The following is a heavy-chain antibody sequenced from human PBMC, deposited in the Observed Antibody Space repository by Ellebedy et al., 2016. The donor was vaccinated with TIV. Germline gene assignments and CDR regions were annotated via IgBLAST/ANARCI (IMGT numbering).Heavy chain of an antibody. CDR1: GFTFSSYA. CDR2: ISGSGGST. D-gene: IGHD3-10*01. CDR3: AKDGSWGSGAFDI. J-gene: IGHJ3*02. V-gene: IGHV3-23*01. Sequence: GESLKISXAASGFTFSSYAMSWVRQAPGKGLEWVSAISGSGGSTYYADSVKGRFTISRDNSKNTLYLQMNSLRAEDTAVYYCAKDGSWGSGAFDIWGQGTMVTVSS.